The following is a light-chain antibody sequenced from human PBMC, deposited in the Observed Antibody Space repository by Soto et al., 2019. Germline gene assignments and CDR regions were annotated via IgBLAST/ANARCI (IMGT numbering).Light chain of an antibody. CDR3: QQSLNWPSLT. J-gene: IGKJ4*01. CDR1: QAIGIN. CDR2: GAS. Sequence: MVLTQSPATLSVSPGERVTLSCSASQAIGINLAWYQQKPGLPPRLLMYGASNRATDVPARFVGGGSGTDFSLTVTGVQSEDFGVYYCQQSLNWPSLTVGGGTKVEIK. V-gene: IGKV3-15*01.